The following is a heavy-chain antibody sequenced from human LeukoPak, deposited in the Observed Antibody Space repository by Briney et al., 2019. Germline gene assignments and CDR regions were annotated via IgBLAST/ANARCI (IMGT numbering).Heavy chain of an antibody. Sequence: SETLSLTCAVSGGSISSGGYSWSWIRQPAGKGLEWIGRIYTSGSTNYNPSLKSRVTISVDTSKNQFSLKLSSVTAADTAVYYCARGKAFDIWGQGTMVTVSS. V-gene: IGHV4-61*02. CDR1: GGSISSGGYS. CDR2: IYTSGST. CDR3: ARGKAFDI. J-gene: IGHJ3*02.